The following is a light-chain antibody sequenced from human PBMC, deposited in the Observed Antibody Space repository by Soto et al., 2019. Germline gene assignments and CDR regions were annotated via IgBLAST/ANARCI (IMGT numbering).Light chain of an antibody. CDR2: AAS. J-gene: IGKJ1*01. V-gene: IGKV1-8*01. Sequence: AIRMTQSPSSFSASTGDRVTITCRASQGIGSYLAWFQQKPGQAPKLLIYAASTLQSGVPSRFSGSGSGTASTLTISCLQSEDFANYYCQQFHSYPRTFGQGTKVEV. CDR3: QQFHSYPRT. CDR1: QGIGSY.